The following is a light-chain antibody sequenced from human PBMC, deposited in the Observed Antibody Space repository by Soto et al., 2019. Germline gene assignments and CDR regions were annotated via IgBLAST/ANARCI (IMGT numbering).Light chain of an antibody. V-gene: IGKV1-5*03. CDR3: QQYHIYSGT. J-gene: IGKJ1*01. Sequence: DIQMTQSPSSVSASVGDRITITCRTSQTIDSWLAWYQQRPGKPPNXMIYKASTLASGVPSRFSGSGSGTEFTLTINSLQPDDVATYYCQQYHIYSGTFGQGTKVDIK. CDR1: QTIDSW. CDR2: KAS.